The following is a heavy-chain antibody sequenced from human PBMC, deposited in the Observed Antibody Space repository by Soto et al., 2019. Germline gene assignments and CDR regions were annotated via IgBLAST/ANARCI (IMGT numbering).Heavy chain of an antibody. Sequence: PGVSLRLSCAASGFTFDDYAMHWVRQAPGKGLEWVSGISWNSGSIGYADSVKGRFTISRDNAKNSLYLQMNSLRAEDTALYYCAKGVYSNSYYFDYWGQGTLVTVSS. J-gene: IGHJ4*02. CDR3: AKGVYSNSYYFDY. CDR1: GFTFDDYA. CDR2: ISWNSGSI. V-gene: IGHV3-9*01. D-gene: IGHD4-4*01.